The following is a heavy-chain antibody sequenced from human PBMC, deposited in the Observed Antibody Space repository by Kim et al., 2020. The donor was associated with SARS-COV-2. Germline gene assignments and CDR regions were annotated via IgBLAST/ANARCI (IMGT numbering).Heavy chain of an antibody. J-gene: IGHJ6*04. CDR2: ISSSGSTI. Sequence: GGSLRLSCAASGFTFSSYEMNWVRQAPGKGLEWVSYISSSGSTIYYADSVKDRFTISRDNAKNSLYLQMNSLRAEDTAVYYCARGYYGSGSYYGYYYYYGMDVWGEGTTVTVSS. CDR3: ARGYYGSGSYYGYYYYYGMDV. V-gene: IGHV3-48*03. CDR1: GFTFSSYE. D-gene: IGHD3-10*01.